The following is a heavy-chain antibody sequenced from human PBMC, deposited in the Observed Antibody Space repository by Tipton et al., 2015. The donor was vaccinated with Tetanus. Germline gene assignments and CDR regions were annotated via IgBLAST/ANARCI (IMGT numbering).Heavy chain of an antibody. J-gene: IGHJ4*02. CDR1: GFTFDDYT. V-gene: IGHV3-43*01. CDR2: ISWDGGST. Sequence: SLRLSCAASGFTFDDYTMHWVRQAPGKGLEWVSLISWDGGSTYYADSVKGRFTISRDDAKNSLYLQMNSLRAEDTAMYYCARDEDYSDHGGPYWGQGTLVTVSS. CDR3: ARDEDYSDHGGPY. D-gene: IGHD4-17*01.